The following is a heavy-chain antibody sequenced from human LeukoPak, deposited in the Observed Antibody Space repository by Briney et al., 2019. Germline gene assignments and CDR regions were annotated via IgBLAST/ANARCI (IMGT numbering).Heavy chain of an antibody. Sequence: GASVKVSCKASGGTFSSYAISWVRQAPGQGLEWMGRIIPIFGTANYAQKFQGRVTITTDESTSTAYMELSSLRSEDTAVYYCARDGLHREMATITNFDYWGQGTLVTVAS. CDR2: IIPIFGTA. CDR1: GGTFSSYA. CDR3: ARDGLHREMATITNFDY. D-gene: IGHD5-24*01. V-gene: IGHV1-69*05. J-gene: IGHJ4*02.